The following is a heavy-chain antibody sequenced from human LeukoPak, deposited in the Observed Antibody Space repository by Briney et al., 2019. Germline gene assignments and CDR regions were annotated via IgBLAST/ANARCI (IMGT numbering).Heavy chain of an antibody. CDR3: AGPQLSVYYFDY. CDR1: GGSISSSSYY. D-gene: IGHD1-1*01. Sequence: SETLSLPCTVSGGSISSSSYYWGWIRQPPRKGLEWIGSIYYSGSTYYNPSLKSRFTISVDTSKNQFSLKLSSVTAADTAVYYCAGPQLSVYYFDYWGQGTLVTVSS. V-gene: IGHV4-39*07. CDR2: IYYSGST. J-gene: IGHJ4*02.